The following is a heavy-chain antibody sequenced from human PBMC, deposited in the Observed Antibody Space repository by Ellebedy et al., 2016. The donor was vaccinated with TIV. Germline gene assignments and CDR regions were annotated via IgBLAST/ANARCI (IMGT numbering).Heavy chain of an antibody. CDR3: SREGLEAGRDL. CDR2: ISYDGNNK. D-gene: IGHD1-14*01. CDR1: GFTFSHHA. Sequence: GESLKISCAASGFTFSHHAFYWVRQAPGKGLEWVTIISYDGNNKFYLDSVEGRFSISRDDSKNTLYLQMNSLRPEDTAVYYCSREGLEAGRDLWGQGTTVIVSS. J-gene: IGHJ6*02. V-gene: IGHV3-30*04.